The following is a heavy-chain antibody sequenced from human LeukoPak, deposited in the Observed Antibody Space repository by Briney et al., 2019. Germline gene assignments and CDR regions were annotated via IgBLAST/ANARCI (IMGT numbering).Heavy chain of an antibody. Sequence: ASVKVSCKASGYTFTGYYMHWVRQAPGQGLEWMGWINPNSGGTNYAQKFQGRVTMTRDTSISTAYMELSRLRSDDTAVYYCARECSGGDCYSRTFDYWGQGTLVTVSS. CDR3: ARECSGGDCYSRTFDY. J-gene: IGHJ4*02. CDR2: INPNSGGT. V-gene: IGHV1-2*02. CDR1: GYTFTGYY. D-gene: IGHD2-15*01.